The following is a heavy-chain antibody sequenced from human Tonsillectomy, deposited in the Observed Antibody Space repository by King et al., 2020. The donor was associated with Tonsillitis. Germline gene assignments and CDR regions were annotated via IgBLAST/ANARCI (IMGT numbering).Heavy chain of an antibody. J-gene: IGHJ6*02. CDR1: GFTFSSYA. CDR2: ISGSGGST. CDR3: AKAKFVAGYRSGWGAYYGMDV. Sequence: VQLVESGGGLVQPGGSLRLSCAASGFTFSSYAMSWVRQAPGKGLEWVSAISGSGGSTYYADSVKGRFTISRDNSKNTLYLQMNSLRAEDTAVYYCAKAKFVAGYRSGWGAYYGMDVWGQGTTVTVSS. V-gene: IGHV3-23*04. D-gene: IGHD6-19*01.